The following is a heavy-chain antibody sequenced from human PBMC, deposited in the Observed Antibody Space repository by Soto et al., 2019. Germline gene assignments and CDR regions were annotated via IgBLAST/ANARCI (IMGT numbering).Heavy chain of an antibody. J-gene: IGHJ5*02. CDR3: ARQSGGSGWYSWFDP. CDR2: INPKNGAT. V-gene: IGHV1-2*02. D-gene: IGHD6-19*01. CDR1: GYIFSDHY. Sequence: GAPVKVSCKASGYIFSDHYMHWVRQAPGQGLEWMGWINPKNGATKYAQKFQGRVTVTRDTSINTAYMDLSRLRSDDTAVYYCARQSGGSGWYSWFDPWGQGTLVTVSS.